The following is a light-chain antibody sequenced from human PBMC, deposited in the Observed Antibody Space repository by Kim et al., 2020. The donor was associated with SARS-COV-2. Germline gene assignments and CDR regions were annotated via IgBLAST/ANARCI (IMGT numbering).Light chain of an antibody. CDR1: QGISSY. J-gene: IGKJ4*01. CDR2: AAS. V-gene: IGKV1-9*01. Sequence: ASVGDRVTITCRASQGISSYLASYQQKPGKAPKLLIYAASTLQSAVPSMFSGSGSGTEFTLTISSLQPEDFATYYCQQLNSYPFTFGGGTKVDIK. CDR3: QQLNSYPFT.